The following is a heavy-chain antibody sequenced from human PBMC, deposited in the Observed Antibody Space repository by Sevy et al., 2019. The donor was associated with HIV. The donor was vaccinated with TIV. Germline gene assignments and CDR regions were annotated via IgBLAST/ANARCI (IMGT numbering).Heavy chain of an antibody. CDR3: ARVLYYDFWSGYSSGIYYYGMDV. V-gene: IGHV1-2*02. J-gene: IGHJ6*02. CDR2: INPNSGGT. Sequence: ASVKVSCKASGYTFTGYYMHWVLQAPGQGLEWMGWINPNSGGTNYAQKFQGRVTMTRDTSISTAYMELSRLRSDDTAVYYCARVLYYDFWSGYSSGIYYYGMDVWGQGTTVTVSS. D-gene: IGHD3-3*01. CDR1: GYTFTGYY.